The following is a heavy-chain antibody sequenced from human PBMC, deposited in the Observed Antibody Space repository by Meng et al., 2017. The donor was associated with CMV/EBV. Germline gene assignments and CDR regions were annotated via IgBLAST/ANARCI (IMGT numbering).Heavy chain of an antibody. CDR1: GFTFSSYS. J-gene: IGHJ6*02. CDR2: ISSSSSYI. CDR3: VGGIVVVPAAIHYYYYGMDV. D-gene: IGHD2-2*01. Sequence: GESLKISCAASGFTFSSYSMNWVRQAPGKGLEWVSSISSSSSYIHYADSVKDRFTISRDNAKNSLYLQMNSLRAEDTAVYYCVGGIVVVPAAIHYYYYGMDVWGQGTTVTVSS. V-gene: IGHV3-21*01.